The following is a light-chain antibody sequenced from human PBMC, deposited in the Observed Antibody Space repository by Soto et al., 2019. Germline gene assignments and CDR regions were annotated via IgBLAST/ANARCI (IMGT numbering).Light chain of an antibody. CDR3: QQFSSYPLT. CDR2: AAS. CDR1: PSVSSNY. J-gene: IGKJ4*02. Sequence: EIVLTKSPGTLSLSPGERATLSCRASPSVSSNYLAWYQQKPVQAPTLLIYAASSRATGIPDRFSGSGSGTDFTLTIRRLEPEDFAVYYCQQFSSYPLTFGGGTKVDIK. V-gene: IGKV3-20*01.